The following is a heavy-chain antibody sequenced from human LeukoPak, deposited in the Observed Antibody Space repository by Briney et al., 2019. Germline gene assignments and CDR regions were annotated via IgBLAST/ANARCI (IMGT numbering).Heavy chain of an antibody. CDR1: GGSFSGYY. J-gene: IGHJ4*02. D-gene: IGHD3-22*01. Sequence: PSETLSLTCAVYGGSFSGYYWSWIRQPPGQGLEWIGGIYHSGYTYYYPSLKSRVTLSVDTSKNQFSLRLSSVTAADTAVYYCARAPRDSNGYYMRSFDSWGQGTLVIVSS. V-gene: IGHV4-34*01. CDR3: ARAPRDSNGYYMRSFDS. CDR2: IYHSGYT.